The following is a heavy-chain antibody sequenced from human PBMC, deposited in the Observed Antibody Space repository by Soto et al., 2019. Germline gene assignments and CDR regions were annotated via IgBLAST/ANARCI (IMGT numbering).Heavy chain of an antibody. D-gene: IGHD5-12*01. Sequence: ASVKVSCKASGGTFSSDSFSWVRQAPGQWLEWMGRIIPLLDIANYAQKFQGRVTITADKSTSTAYMELNSLRSEDTAVYYCVRDSPIGSTYSGYDGIDYWGQGTLVTVSS. CDR3: VRDSPIGSTYSGYDGIDY. J-gene: IGHJ4*02. V-gene: IGHV1-69*04. CDR2: IIPLLDIA. CDR1: GGTFSSDS.